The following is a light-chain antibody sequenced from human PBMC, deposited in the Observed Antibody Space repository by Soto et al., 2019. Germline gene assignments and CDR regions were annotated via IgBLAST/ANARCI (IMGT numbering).Light chain of an antibody. Sequence: EIVLTRSPGTLSLSPGERATLSCRASQSVISGYLACYQQKPGQAPRLLIYGASSRATGIPDRFSGSGSGTDFTLTISRLEPEDFAVYYCQQYGSSPPITFGQGTRLEIK. CDR3: QQYGSSPPIT. V-gene: IGKV3-20*01. CDR2: GAS. J-gene: IGKJ5*01. CDR1: QSVISGY.